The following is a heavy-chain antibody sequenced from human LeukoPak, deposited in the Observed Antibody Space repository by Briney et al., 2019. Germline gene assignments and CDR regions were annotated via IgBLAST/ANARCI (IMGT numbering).Heavy chain of an antibody. V-gene: IGHV3-48*02. J-gene: IGHJ4*02. D-gene: IGHD6-13*01. Sequence: GGSLRLSCAGSGFSFSSHIMKCFRQAPGKGLEWVSYISSSSSTIYYADSVKGRFTISRDNAQNSLYLQMNSLRDEDTAVYYCAGDPGMYGSSWYFDCWGQGTLVTVSS. CDR3: AGDPGMYGSSWYFDC. CDR2: ISSSSSTI. CDR1: GFSFSSHI.